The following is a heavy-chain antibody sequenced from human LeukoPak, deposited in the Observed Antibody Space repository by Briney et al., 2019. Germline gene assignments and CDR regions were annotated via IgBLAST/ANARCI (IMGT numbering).Heavy chain of an antibody. V-gene: IGHV4-59*11. J-gene: IGHJ6*04. CDR3: AREASRDPRLSSHFLDV. Sequence: PSETLSLTCSVSGDSISSHFWSWIRQPPEKGLEWIGYIHHSGMTNYNPSLKSRATLSVDTSTNQFSLKLTSVTAADTAFYFCAREASRDPRLSSHFLDVWGEGTAVTVSS. CDR1: GDSISSHF. D-gene: IGHD2/OR15-2a*01. CDR2: IHHSGMT.